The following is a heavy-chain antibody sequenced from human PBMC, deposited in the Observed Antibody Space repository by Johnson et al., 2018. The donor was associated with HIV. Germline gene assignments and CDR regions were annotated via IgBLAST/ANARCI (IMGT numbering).Heavy chain of an antibody. Sequence: VQLVESGGGVVRPGGSLRLSCVASGFTFDDYGMSWVRQAPGKGLEWVSGINWNGGSTGYADAVKGRFTISRDNAKNSLYLQMNSLRAEDTALYYCARFRQWLVFPAFDIWGQGTMVTVSS. CDR1: GFTFDDYG. CDR3: ARFRQWLVFPAFDI. D-gene: IGHD6-19*01. CDR2: INWNGGST. V-gene: IGHV3-20*04. J-gene: IGHJ3*02.